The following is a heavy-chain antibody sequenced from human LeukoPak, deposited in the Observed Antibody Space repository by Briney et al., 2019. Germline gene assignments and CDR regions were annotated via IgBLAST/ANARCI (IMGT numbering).Heavy chain of an antibody. CDR1: GFTFSSYE. V-gene: IGHV3-48*03. D-gene: IGHD6-6*01. CDR3: ASLVNWDV. Sequence: QAGGSLRLSCAASGFTFSSYEMNWVRQAPGKGLEWVSYISSSGSTIYYADSVKGRFTISRDNAKNSLYLQMNSLRAEDTAVYYCASLVNWDVWGQGTTVTVSS. CDR2: ISSSGSTI. J-gene: IGHJ6*02.